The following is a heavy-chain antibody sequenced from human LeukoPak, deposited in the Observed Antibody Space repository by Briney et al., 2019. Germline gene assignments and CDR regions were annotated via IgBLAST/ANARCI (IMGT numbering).Heavy chain of an antibody. CDR2: INPNSGGT. CDR1: GYTFTGYY. D-gene: IGHD2-2*01. J-gene: IGHJ3*01. Sequence: GASVKVSCKASGYTFTGYYMHWVRQAPGQGLEWMGWINPNSGGTNYAQKFQGRVTMTRDTSISTAYMELSRLRSEDTAVYYCARGGQLQWGGDTFDSWGQGTMVTVSS. V-gene: IGHV1-2*02. CDR3: ARGGQLQWGGDTFDS.